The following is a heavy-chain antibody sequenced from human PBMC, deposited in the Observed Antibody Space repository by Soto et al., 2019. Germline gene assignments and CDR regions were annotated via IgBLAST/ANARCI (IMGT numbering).Heavy chain of an antibody. J-gene: IGHJ4*02. V-gene: IGHV4-31*03. CDR2: IYYTGST. Sequence: QVQLQESGPGLVKTSQTLSLTCTVSGSSTGSGGYYWSWIRQHPGKGLEWIGYIYYTGSTYYSPSLRSRSSIVVDTSKNEFSLKLDSVTAADTAVYYCAGADYGDRGLAFDSWGQGTLVTVSS. D-gene: IGHD4-17*01. CDR1: GSSTGSGGYY. CDR3: AGADYGDRGLAFDS.